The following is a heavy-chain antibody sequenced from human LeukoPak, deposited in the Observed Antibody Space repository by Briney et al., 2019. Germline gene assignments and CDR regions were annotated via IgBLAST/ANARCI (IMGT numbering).Heavy chain of an antibody. CDR2: ISHDGTDK. CDR3: ARDSMMYGMDV. J-gene: IGHJ6*02. Sequence: GGSLRLSCAASGFTFSSYGMHWVRQAPGKGLEWVAVISHDGTDKYYADSVKGRFTISRDNSKNTLYLQMNSLRAEDTAVYYCARDSMMYGMDVWGQGTTVTVSS. V-gene: IGHV3-30*12. D-gene: IGHD3-22*01. CDR1: GFTFSSYG.